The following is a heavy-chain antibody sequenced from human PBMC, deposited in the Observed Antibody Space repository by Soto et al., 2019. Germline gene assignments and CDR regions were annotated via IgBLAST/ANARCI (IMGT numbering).Heavy chain of an antibody. J-gene: IGHJ5*02. V-gene: IGHV3-23*01. D-gene: IGHD3-10*01. CDR1: GFTFSSYA. CDR3: AKDLIAVAMVRGVGWLDP. CDR2: ISGSGGST. Sequence: GGSLRLSCAASGFTFSSYAMSWVRQAPGKGLEWVSAISGSGGSTYYADSVKGRFTISRDNSKNTLYLQMNSLRAEDTAVYYCAKDLIAVAMVRGVGWLDPWGQETLVTVS.